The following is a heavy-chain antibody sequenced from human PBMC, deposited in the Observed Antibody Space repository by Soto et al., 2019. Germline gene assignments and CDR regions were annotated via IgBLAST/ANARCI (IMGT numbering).Heavy chain of an antibody. D-gene: IGHD5-18*01. CDR1: GFTFSNYG. CDR3: ARVLIQLWFSREHWYFDL. Sequence: QVQLVESGGGVVQPGRSLRLSCAASGFTFSNYGMHWVRQAPGKGLEWVAVMSSDGNNKYYADSVKGRFTISRNNSKKRLYLQINRLRADDAAVSYCARVLIQLWFSREHWYFDLWGRGTRVTVSS. V-gene: IGHV3-33*01. CDR2: MSSDGNNK. J-gene: IGHJ2*01.